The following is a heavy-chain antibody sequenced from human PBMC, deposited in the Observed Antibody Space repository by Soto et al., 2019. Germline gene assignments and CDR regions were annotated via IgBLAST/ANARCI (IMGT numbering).Heavy chain of an antibody. D-gene: IGHD3-22*01. CDR3: AKGGGTYYYYFDY. Sequence: GGSLRLPCAASGFTFSSSAMSWVRQAPGKGMEWVSAISGSGGSTYYAESVKGRFTISRDNSKNTLYLQMHSLRAEDTAVYYCAKGGGTYYYYFDYCGQGTLVTVSS. V-gene: IGHV3-23*01. CDR2: ISGSGGST. CDR1: GFTFSSSA. J-gene: IGHJ4*02.